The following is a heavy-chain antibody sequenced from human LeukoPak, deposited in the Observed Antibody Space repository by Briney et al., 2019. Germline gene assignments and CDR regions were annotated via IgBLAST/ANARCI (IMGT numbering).Heavy chain of an antibody. CDR2: ISSGGTYK. J-gene: IGHJ3*02. CDR3: ARPTTVTTISADAFDI. V-gene: IGHV3-21*01. Sequence: GSLRLSCAASGFTFSSYWMHWVRQTPGKGLEWVSSISSGGTYKYYADSVKGRFTISRDNARNSLYLQMNSLRAEDSSVYYCARPTTVTTISADAFDIWGQGTMVTVSS. CDR1: GFTFSSYW. D-gene: IGHD4-17*01.